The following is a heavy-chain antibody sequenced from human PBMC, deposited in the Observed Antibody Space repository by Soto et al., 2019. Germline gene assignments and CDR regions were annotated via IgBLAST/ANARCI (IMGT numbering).Heavy chain of an antibody. CDR1: GFTFSSYF. V-gene: IGHV3-33*01. CDR2: IWYDGSNK. J-gene: IGHJ3*02. Sequence: GGSLRLSCAASGFTFSSYFMHWVRQAPGKGLEWVAVIWYDGSNKYYADSVKGRFTISRDNSKDTLYLKMNSLRAEDTAVYYCARDPGQDSGSSEGNAFDIWGQGTMVTVSS. CDR3: ARDPGQDSGSSEGNAFDI. D-gene: IGHD1-26*01.